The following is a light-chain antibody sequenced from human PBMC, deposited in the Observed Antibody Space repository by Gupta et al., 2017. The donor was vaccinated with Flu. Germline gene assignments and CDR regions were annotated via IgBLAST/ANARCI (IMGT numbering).Light chain of an antibody. Sequence: TTSCSGTTSGVGSYDIVAWYQQHPGETPKLMIYEGSKRPSGVANRFSGSNYGTTASLTIAGLQADDEADYYCCSDAGSGSLWVFGGGTKLTVL. CDR2: EGS. J-gene: IGLJ3*02. CDR3: CSDAGSGSLWV. CDR1: TSGVGSYDI. V-gene: IGLV2-23*01.